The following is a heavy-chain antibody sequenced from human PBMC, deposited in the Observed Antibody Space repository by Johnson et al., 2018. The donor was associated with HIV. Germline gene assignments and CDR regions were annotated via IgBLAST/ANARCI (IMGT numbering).Heavy chain of an antibody. J-gene: IGHJ3*02. CDR3: ALNWGAEGAFDI. CDR2: ISYDGSNK. CDR1: GFTFNNYP. V-gene: IGHV3-30*14. D-gene: IGHD7-27*01. Sequence: VQLVESGGGSVKHGGSLRLSCAASGFTFNNYPMHWVRQAPGKGLEWVAVISYDGSNKYYGDSVKGRFTISRDNSKNTLYLQMNSLRAEDTAVYYCALNWGAEGAFDIWGQGTMVTVSS.